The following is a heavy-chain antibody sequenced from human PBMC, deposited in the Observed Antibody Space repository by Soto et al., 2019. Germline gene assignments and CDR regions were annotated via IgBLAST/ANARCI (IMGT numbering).Heavy chain of an antibody. CDR1: GLTFSNYN. J-gene: IGHJ4*02. Sequence: GGSLRLSCAVSGLTFSNYNLNWFRQAPGKGLEWVSFISASTIYMYYADSVKGRFTVSRDNARNSVYLQMNSLRAEDTAVYYCATDWGLSCGYTFDQWGQGPLVTV. CDR2: ISASTIYM. CDR3: ATDWGLSCGYTFDQ. V-gene: IGHV3-21*01. D-gene: IGHD3-22*01.